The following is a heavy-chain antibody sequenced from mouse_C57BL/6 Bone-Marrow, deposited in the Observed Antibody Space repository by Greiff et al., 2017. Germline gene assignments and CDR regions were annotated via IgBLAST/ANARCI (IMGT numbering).Heavy chain of an antibody. Sequence: QVQLQQPGAELVRPGTSVKLSCKASGYTFTSYWMHWVKQRPGQGLEWIGVIDPSASYTNYNQKFKGKATLTVDTSSSTAYMQLSILTSEVSAVYYCAGLNWSWFAYWVQGTLVTVSA. D-gene: IGHD4-1*01. J-gene: IGHJ3*01. CDR3: AGLNWSWFAY. CDR2: IDPSASYT. V-gene: IGHV1-59*01. CDR1: GYTFTSYW.